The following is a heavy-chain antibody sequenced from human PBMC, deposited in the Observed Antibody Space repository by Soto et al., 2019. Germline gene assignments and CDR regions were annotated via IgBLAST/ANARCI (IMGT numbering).Heavy chain of an antibody. D-gene: IGHD5-12*01. J-gene: IGHJ4*02. Sequence: SETLSLTCAVSGGSISSGDYSWNWIRHPPGKGLEWIGYIYHSETTYYSPSLKGRVAISVDRSKNQFSLRLTSVTAADTAVYYCARGSYSGYNFFEYWGQGTLVTVSS. CDR3: ARGSYSGYNFFEY. V-gene: IGHV4-30-2*01. CDR1: GGSISSGDYS. CDR2: IYHSETT.